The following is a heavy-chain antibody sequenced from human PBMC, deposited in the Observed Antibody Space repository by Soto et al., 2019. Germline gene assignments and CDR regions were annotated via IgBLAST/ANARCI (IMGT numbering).Heavy chain of an antibody. D-gene: IGHD2-8*01. CDR3: ASGCTNGVCFYYFDY. Sequence: EVQLLESGGILVHPGGSLRLSCAASGFTFSSYSMNWVRQAPGKGLEWVSYISSSSSTIYYADSVKGRFTISRDNAKNSLYLQMNSLRDEDTAVYYCASGCTNGVCFYYFDYWGQGTLVTVSS. CDR1: GFTFSSYS. CDR2: ISSSSSTI. V-gene: IGHV3-48*02. J-gene: IGHJ4*02.